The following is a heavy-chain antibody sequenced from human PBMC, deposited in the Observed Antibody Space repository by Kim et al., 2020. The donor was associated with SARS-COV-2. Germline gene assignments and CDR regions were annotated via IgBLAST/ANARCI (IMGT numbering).Heavy chain of an antibody. CDR2: ISGSGGST. D-gene: IGHD3-3*01. CDR3: AKDSDFWSGYLGYGMDV. Sequence: GGSLILSCAASGFTFSSYAMSWVRQAPGKGLEWVSAISGSGGSTYYADSVKGRFTISRDNSKNTLYLQMNSLRAEDTAVYYCAKDSDFWSGYLGYGMDVWGQGTTVTVSS. V-gene: IGHV3-23*01. CDR1: GFTFSSYA. J-gene: IGHJ6*02.